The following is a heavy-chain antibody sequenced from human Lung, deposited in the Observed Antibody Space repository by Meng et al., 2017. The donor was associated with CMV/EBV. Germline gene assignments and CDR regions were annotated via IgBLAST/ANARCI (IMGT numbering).Heavy chain of an antibody. CDR1: GGTFSSYA. D-gene: IGHD6-6*01. Sequence: SVXVSXKASGGTFSSYAISWVRQAPGQGLEWMGGIIPIFGTANYAQKFQGRVTITTDESTSTAYMELSSLRSEDTAVYYCARDRASIAAPGDYYYGMDVWGQGXTVTVSS. CDR3: ARDRASIAAPGDYYYGMDV. J-gene: IGHJ6*02. CDR2: IIPIFGTA. V-gene: IGHV1-69*05.